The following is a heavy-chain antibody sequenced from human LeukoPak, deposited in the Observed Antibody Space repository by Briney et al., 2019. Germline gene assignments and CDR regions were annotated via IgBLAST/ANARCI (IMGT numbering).Heavy chain of an antibody. J-gene: IGHJ4*02. CDR3: AKEGVGPYFDY. D-gene: IGHD1-26*01. CDR2: ISWNSGSI. V-gene: IGHV3-9*01. Sequence: GGSLRLSCAASGFTFDDYAMHWVRQAPGKGLEWVSGISWNSGSIGYADSVKGRFTISRDNAKNSLYRQMNSLRAEDTALYYCAKEGVGPYFDYWGQGTLVTVSS. CDR1: GFTFDDYA.